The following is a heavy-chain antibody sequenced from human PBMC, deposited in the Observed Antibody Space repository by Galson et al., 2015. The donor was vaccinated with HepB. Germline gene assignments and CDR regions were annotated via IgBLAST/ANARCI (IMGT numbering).Heavy chain of an antibody. Sequence: SETLSLTCAVSGGSISDYYWSWVRQPPGKGLEWIGNFHYSGGANYNPSLKSRLTISVDTPRSEVSLKLSSLTAADTAVYYCARESRVRVRFLEWLLFDSWGQGVLVTVSS. J-gene: IGHJ4*02. V-gene: IGHV4-59*01. D-gene: IGHD3-3*01. CDR2: FHYSGGA. CDR3: ARESRVRVRFLEWLLFDS. CDR1: GGSISDYY.